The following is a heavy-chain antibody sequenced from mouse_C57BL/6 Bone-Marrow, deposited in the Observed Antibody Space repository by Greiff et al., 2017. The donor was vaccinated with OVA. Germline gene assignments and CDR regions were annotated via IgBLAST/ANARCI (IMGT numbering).Heavy chain of an antibody. D-gene: IGHD1-1*01. CDR2: INPSNGGT. J-gene: IGHJ2*01. CDR1: GYTFTSYW. CDR3: ARGWGNYGSKVDY. Sequence: QVQLQQPGPELAKPGASVKLSCKASGYTFTSYWMHWVKQRPGQGLEWIGNINPSNGGTNYNEKFKSKATLTADKSSSTAYMQLSSLTSEDSAVYYCARGWGNYGSKVDYWGQGTTLTVSS. V-gene: IGHV1-53*01.